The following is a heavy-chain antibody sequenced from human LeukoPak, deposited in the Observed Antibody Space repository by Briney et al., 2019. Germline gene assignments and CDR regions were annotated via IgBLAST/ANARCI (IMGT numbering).Heavy chain of an antibody. V-gene: IGHV3-7*01. CDR3: AKVYDSRFSYYYYYYMDV. Sequence: PGGFLRPSCAASGFTFSTYWMTWVRQAPGKGLEWVANIKQDGSEKYYVDSVKGRFTISRDSAKNSLYLQMNSLRAEDTAVYYCAKVYDSRFSYYYYYYMDVWGKGTTVTVSS. CDR1: GFTFSTYW. CDR2: IKQDGSEK. J-gene: IGHJ6*03. D-gene: IGHD3-16*01.